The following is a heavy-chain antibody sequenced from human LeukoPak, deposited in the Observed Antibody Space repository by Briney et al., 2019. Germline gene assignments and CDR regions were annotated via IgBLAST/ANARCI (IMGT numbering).Heavy chain of an antibody. CDR2: ISYDGSNK. J-gene: IGHJ4*02. CDR1: GFTFSSYA. V-gene: IGHV3-30*04. D-gene: IGHD3-10*01. Sequence: GGSLRLSCAASGFTFSSYATHWVRQAPGKGLEWVAVISYDGSNKYYADSVKGRFTISRDNSKNTLYLQMNSLRAEDTAVYYCARDPSITMVRGVIGRFDHWGQGTLVTVSS. CDR3: ARDPSITMVRGVIGRFDH.